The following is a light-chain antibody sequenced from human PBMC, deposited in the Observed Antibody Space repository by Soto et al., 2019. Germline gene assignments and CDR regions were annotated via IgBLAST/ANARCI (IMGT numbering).Light chain of an antibody. Sequence: QSALTQPASISGSPGQSITISCTGTTSDLGSYDFVAWYQQLPGRSPRLIIYGVTNRPSGVSDRFSGSKSGSTAALTISGLQEDDEADYYCSSYTDGSTLGAFGGGTKLTVL. CDR2: GVT. V-gene: IGLV2-14*03. J-gene: IGLJ2*01. CDR3: SSYTDGSTLGA. CDR1: TSDLGSYDF.